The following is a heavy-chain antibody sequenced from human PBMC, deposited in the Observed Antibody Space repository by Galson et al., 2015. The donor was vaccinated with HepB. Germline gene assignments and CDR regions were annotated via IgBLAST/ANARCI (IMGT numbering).Heavy chain of an antibody. Sequence: SVKVSCKASGYKFTSYSMHWVRQAPGQGLEWMGIINPSGGSTDYAQKFRGRLTMTRDTSTSTVFMELSSLRSEDTAVYHCARGVLLWDGPDYWGQGTLVTVSS. CDR1: GYKFTSYS. V-gene: IGHV1-46*01. D-gene: IGHD3-10*01. CDR2: INPSGGST. CDR3: ARGVLLWDGPDY. J-gene: IGHJ4*02.